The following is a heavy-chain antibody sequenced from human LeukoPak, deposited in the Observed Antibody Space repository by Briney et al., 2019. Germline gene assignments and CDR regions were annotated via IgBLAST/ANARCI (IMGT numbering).Heavy chain of an antibody. J-gene: IGHJ4*02. CDR1: GGSISSGDYY. CDR3: ARHVEIAVAGPIDY. V-gene: IGHV4-30-2*03. Sequence: SQTLSLTCPVFGGSISSGDYYWSWIRQPPGKGLEWIGSIYYSGSTYYNPSLKSRVTISVDTSKNQFSLKLSSVTAADTAVYYCARHVEIAVAGPIDYWGQGTLVTVSS. CDR2: IYYSGST. D-gene: IGHD6-19*01.